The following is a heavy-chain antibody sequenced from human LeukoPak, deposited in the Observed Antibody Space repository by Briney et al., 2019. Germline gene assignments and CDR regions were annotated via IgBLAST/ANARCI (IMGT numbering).Heavy chain of an antibody. CDR1: GYSISSGYY. D-gene: IGHD2-2*01. Sequence: SETLSLTCAVSGYSISSGYYWGWIRQPPGKGLEWIGYIYYSGSTYYNPSLKSRVTISVDTSKNQFSLKLSSVTAADTAVYYCARDPTLYCSSTSCPESGAFDIWGQGTMVTVSS. J-gene: IGHJ3*02. CDR2: IYYSGST. V-gene: IGHV4-30-4*08. CDR3: ARDPTLYCSSTSCPESGAFDI.